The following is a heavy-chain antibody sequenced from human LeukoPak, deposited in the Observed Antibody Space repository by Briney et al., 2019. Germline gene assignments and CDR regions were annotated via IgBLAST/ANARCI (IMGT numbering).Heavy chain of an antibody. CDR2: IYYSGST. Sequence: SETLSLTCTVPGGSISSYYWSWIRRPPGKGLEWIGYIYYSGSTNYNPSLKSRVTISVDTSKNQFSLKLSSVTAADTAVYYCASLYCSSTSCAKFDYWGQGTLVTVSS. J-gene: IGHJ4*02. CDR3: ASLYCSSTSCAKFDY. V-gene: IGHV4-59*08. CDR1: GGSISSYY. D-gene: IGHD2-2*01.